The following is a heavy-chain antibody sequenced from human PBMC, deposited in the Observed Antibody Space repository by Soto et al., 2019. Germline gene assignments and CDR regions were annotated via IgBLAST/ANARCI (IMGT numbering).Heavy chain of an antibody. V-gene: IGHV4-4*02. D-gene: IGHD3-22*01. CDR1: GGSISSSNW. J-gene: IGHJ6*02. CDR2: IYHSGST. Sequence: PSETLSLTCAVSGGSISSSNWWSWVRQPPGKGLEWIGEIYHSGSTNYNPSLKSRVTISVDKSKNQFSLKLSSVTAADTAVYYCARDYSSEPPYYDSSGYPYYYYYGMDVWGQGTTVTVSS. CDR3: ARDYSSEPPYYDSSGYPYYYYYGMDV.